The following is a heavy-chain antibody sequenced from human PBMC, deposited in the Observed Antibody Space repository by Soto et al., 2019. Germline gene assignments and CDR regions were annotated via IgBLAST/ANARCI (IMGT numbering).Heavy chain of an antibody. D-gene: IGHD2-15*01. CDR1: GFTVSNTY. V-gene: IGHV3-53*01. J-gene: IGHJ4*02. Sequence: GGSLRLSCAASGFTVSNTYMTWVRQPPGKGLECVSVIYTAGGTNYADSVKGRFAISRDNSKNTLYLQMDSLRAGDTAVYYCAKSTGCSGGICNWGQGTQVTVSS. CDR2: IYTAGGT. CDR3: AKSTGCSGGICN.